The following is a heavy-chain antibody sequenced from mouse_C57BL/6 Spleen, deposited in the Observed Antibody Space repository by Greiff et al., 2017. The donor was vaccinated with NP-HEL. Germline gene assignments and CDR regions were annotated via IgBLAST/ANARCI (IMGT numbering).Heavy chain of an antibody. D-gene: IGHD1-1*01. CDR1: GFNIKNTY. V-gene: IGHV14-3*01. CDR3: ARRYYGSRGYFDY. CDR2: IDPANGNT. J-gene: IGHJ2*01. Sequence: EVQLVESVAELVRPGASVKLSCTASGFNIKNTYMHWVKQRPDQGLEWIGRIDPANGNTKYAPKFQGKATITADTSSNTAYLQLSSLTSEDTAIYYCARRYYGSRGYFDYWGQGTTLTVSS.